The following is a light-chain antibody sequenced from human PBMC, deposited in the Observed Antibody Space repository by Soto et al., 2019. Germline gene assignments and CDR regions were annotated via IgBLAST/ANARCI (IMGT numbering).Light chain of an antibody. J-gene: IGLJ2*01. Sequence: QSVLAQPPSVSETPGQTVTISCSVSSSNIAGNTVNWYQQLPGTAPKLLIYSDYHRPSGVPDRFSGSKSGTSASLAITGLQSEDEAAYYCAAWDDSIKGVIFGEGTKVTVL. CDR1: SSNIAGNT. CDR2: SDY. V-gene: IGLV1-44*01. CDR3: AAWDDSIKGVI.